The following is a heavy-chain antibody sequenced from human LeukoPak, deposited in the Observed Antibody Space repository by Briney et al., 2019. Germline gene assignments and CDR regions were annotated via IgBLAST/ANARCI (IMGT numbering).Heavy chain of an antibody. J-gene: IGHJ3*01. CDR2: ISGGGGAT. V-gene: IGHV3-23*01. CDR1: GFTLNYYP. D-gene: IGHD2/OR15-2a*01. CDR3: ARGASCNFNKCNSFDF. Sequence: GGSLTLSCAASGFTLNYYPLAWVRQAPGKGVGWVAYISGGGGATFYGHSVKGRFTLARDNSRNTVYLEIDSLRAEDTALYYCARGASCNFNKCNSFDFWGQGTMLTVSS.